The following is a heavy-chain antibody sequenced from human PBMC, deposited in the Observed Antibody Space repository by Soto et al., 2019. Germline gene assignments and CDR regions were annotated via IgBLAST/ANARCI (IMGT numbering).Heavy chain of an antibody. CDR1: GFTLSDHY. V-gene: IGHV3-72*01. CDR2: TRNKANSYTT. J-gene: IGHJ4*02. D-gene: IGHD2-2*01. CDR3: VRDGSTTADYFDY. Sequence: GGSLRLSCAASGFTLSDHYMDWVRQAPGKGLEWVGRTRNKANSYTTEYAASVKGRFTISRDESKNSLYLQMNSLKTEDTAVYYCVRDGSTTADYFDYWGQGTLVTVSS.